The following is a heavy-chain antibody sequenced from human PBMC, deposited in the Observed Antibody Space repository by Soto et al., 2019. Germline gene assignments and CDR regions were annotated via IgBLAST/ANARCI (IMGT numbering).Heavy chain of an antibody. CDR1: GGTFSSYA. J-gene: IGHJ5*02. V-gene: IGHV1-69*06. D-gene: IGHD3-3*01. CDR2: IIPIFGTA. Sequence: ASVKVSCKASGGTFSSYAISWVRQAPGQGLEWMGGIIPIFGTANYAQKFQGRVTITADKSTSTAYMELSSLRSEDTAVYYCARDGLRFLEWSNPFDPWGQGTLVTVPQ. CDR3: ARDGLRFLEWSNPFDP.